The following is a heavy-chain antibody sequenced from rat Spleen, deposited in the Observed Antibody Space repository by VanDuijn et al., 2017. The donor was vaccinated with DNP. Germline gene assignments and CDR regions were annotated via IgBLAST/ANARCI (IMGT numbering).Heavy chain of an antibody. J-gene: IGHJ2*01. CDR1: GFTFSAYY. Sequence: EVQLVESGGGLVQPGRSLKLSCAASGFTFSAYYMAWVRQAPAKGLEWVAYISPSGDNTYYRDSVKGRFTVSRDNAESSLYLQMGSLRSEDTATYSCAIRAPIAPIAAANYWGQGVMVTVSS. D-gene: IGHD1-2*01. CDR3: AIRAPIAPIAAANY. CDR2: ISPSGDNT. V-gene: IGHV5-25*01.